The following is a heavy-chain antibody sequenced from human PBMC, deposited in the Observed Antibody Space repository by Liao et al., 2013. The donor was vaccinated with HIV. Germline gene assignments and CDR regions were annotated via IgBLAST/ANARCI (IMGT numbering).Heavy chain of an antibody. V-gene: IGHV4-4*07. CDR1: DGSINTYY. D-gene: IGHD2-2*01. Sequence: QVLLQESGPGQAKPSETLSLTCTVSDGSINTYYWSWIRQPAGKGLEWIGRVATSGTANYSPSLKSRVTMSVDTSKNQFSLRLSSVTAADTAVYYCARDALGYCSSTSCYRAEYFQHWGQGTLVTVSS. CDR2: VATSGTA. CDR3: ARDALGYCSSTSCYRAEYFQH. J-gene: IGHJ1*01.